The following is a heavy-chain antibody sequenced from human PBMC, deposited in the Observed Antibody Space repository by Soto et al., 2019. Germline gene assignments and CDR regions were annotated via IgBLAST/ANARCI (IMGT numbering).Heavy chain of an antibody. Sequence: GGSLRLSCAASGFTFSTYAMSWVRQAPGKGLEWVSVISGSGGDTYYADSVKGRFTISRDNSKNTLYLQMNSLRAEDTAVYYCAIDHRRIGYDYIWGTLGFDPWGQGTLVTVSS. J-gene: IGHJ5*02. CDR2: ISGSGGDT. CDR3: AIDHRRIGYDYIWGTLGFDP. D-gene: IGHD3-16*01. V-gene: IGHV3-23*01. CDR1: GFTFSTYA.